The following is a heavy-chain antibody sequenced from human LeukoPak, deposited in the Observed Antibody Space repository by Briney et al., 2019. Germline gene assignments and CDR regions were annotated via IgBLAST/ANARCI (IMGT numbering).Heavy chain of an antibody. V-gene: IGHV3-7*03. D-gene: IGHD3-3*01. CDR3: ARDSPEVNYFGVVITTNSCPGDY. J-gene: IGHJ4*02. CDR2: INQDGSEK. Sequence: GGSLRLFCAASGFTFSSFCMSWVRQTPGKGLEWVANINQDGSEKYYVDSVKGRFTISRDDAKRSLYLQMNSLRAEDTAVYYCARDSPEVNYFGVVITTNSCPGDYWGQGTLVTVSS. CDR1: GFTFSSFC.